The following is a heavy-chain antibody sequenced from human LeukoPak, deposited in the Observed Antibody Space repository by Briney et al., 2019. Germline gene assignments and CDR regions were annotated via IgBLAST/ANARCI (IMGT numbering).Heavy chain of an antibody. CDR3: ARDQFPEYYDILTGYYYGMDV. CDR1: GYTFTSYG. J-gene: IGHJ6*04. Sequence: ASVKVSCKASGYTFTSYGISWVRQAPGQGLEWMGWISAYNGNTNYAQKLQGRVTMTTDTFTSTAYMELRSLRSDDTAVYYCARDQFPEYYDILTGYYYGMDVWGKGTTVTVSS. D-gene: IGHD3-9*01. CDR2: ISAYNGNT. V-gene: IGHV1-18*04.